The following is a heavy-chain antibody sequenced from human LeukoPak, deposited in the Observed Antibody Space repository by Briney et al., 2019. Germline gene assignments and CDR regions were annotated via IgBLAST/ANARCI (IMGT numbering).Heavy chain of an antibody. J-gene: IGHJ4*02. Sequence: PGGSLRLSCAASGFTFSSYSMNWVRQAPGKGLEWVSYISSSSSTIYYADSVKGRFTISRDNSKDTLYLQMNSLRAEDTAVYYCARALDEGARFDYWGQGTLVTVSS. V-gene: IGHV3-48*01. CDR1: GFTFSSYS. CDR3: ARALDEGARFDY. CDR2: ISSSSSTI.